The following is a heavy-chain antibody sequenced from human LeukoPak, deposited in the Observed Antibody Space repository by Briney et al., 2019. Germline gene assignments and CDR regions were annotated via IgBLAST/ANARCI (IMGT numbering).Heavy chain of an antibody. Sequence: SDTLSLTCTVSGGSISSSSYYWGWIPQPPGKRLEWSGSIYYSGSTYYNPSLKSRVTISVDTSKNQFSLKLSSVTAADTALYYCARVVGAHYFDYWGQGTLVTVSS. CDR2: IYYSGST. D-gene: IGHD1-26*01. CDR3: ARVVGAHYFDY. CDR1: GGSISSSSYY. J-gene: IGHJ4*02. V-gene: IGHV4-39*07.